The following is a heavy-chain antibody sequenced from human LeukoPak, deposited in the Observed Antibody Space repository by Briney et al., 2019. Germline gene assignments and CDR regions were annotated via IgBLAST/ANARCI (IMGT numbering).Heavy chain of an antibody. CDR3: AKDSYDIMTGPPDY. CDR1: VFTFDEYA. D-gene: IGHD3-9*01. V-gene: IGHV3-9*01. J-gene: IGHJ4*02. Sequence: RRSLILSCASSVFTFDEYAMQWVRPAPGKGLGWVLGISWNSGSIGYADSVKGRFTISRDNAKNSLYLQMNSLRAEDTALYYCAKDSYDIMTGPPDYWGQRTLVTVSS. CDR2: ISWNSGSI.